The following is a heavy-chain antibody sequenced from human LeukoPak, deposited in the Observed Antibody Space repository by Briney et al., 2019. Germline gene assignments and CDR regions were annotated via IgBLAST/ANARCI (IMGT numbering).Heavy chain of an antibody. D-gene: IGHD6-19*01. V-gene: IGHV3-74*01. CDR2: INSDGSSR. CDR1: GFTFSSYA. Sequence: GGSLRLSCVASGFTFSSYAMSWVRQAPGKGLVWVSRINSDGSSRSYVDSVMGRFTISRDNAKNTLYLQLDSLRAEDTAVYYCARGLAVAGSSWFDPWGQGTLVSVSS. J-gene: IGHJ5*02. CDR3: ARGLAVAGSSWFDP.